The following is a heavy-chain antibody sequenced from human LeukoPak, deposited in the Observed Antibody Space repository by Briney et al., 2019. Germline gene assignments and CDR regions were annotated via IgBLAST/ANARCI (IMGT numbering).Heavy chain of an antibody. CDR1: GGSISSSSYY. CDR2: IYYSGST. CDR3: ARDPLYSYGDYYYYYGMDV. Sequence: SETLSLTCTVSGGSISSSSYYWGWIRQPPGKGLEWIGSIYYSGSTYYNPSLKSRVTISVDTSKNQFSLKLSSVTAADTAVYYCARDPLYSYGDYYYYYGMDVWGQGTTVTVSS. D-gene: IGHD5-18*01. V-gene: IGHV4-39*07. J-gene: IGHJ6*02.